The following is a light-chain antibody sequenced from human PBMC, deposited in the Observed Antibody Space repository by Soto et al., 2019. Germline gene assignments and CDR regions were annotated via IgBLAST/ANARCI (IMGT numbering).Light chain of an antibody. Sequence: VVMTQSPLSLPVTLGQPASISCSSTHSLVYADGNTYLQWFQQRPGQSPRRLIYKISNRDSGVPDRFSVSGSGTDFTLQISRVEAEDVGVYYCMQGTHWPLTFGQGTRLEIK. J-gene: IGKJ5*01. CDR3: MQGTHWPLT. V-gene: IGKV2-30*01. CDR2: KIS. CDR1: HSLVYADGNTY.